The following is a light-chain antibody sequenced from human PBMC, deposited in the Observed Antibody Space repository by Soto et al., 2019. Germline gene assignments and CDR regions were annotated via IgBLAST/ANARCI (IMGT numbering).Light chain of an antibody. Sequence: DLQMTQSPSTLSASVGDRVTITCRASQSISSWLAWYQQKPGKAPKLLIYDASSLESGVPSRFSGSGSWTEFTLTISSLQPDDFATYYCQQYNSYTLTFGGGTKVEIK. CDR3: QQYNSYTLT. J-gene: IGKJ4*01. V-gene: IGKV1-5*01. CDR2: DAS. CDR1: QSISSW.